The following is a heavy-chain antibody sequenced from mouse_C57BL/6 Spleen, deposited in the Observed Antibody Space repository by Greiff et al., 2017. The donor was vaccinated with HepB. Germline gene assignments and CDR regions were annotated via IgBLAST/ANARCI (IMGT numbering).Heavy chain of an antibody. D-gene: IGHD1-1*01. Sequence: EVKLEESGGGLVQPGGSMKLSCAASGFTFSDAWMDWVRQSPEKGLEWVAEIRNKANNHATYYAESVKGRFTISRDDSKSSVYLQMNSLRAEDTGIYYCTRLIYYYGSSYFDVWGTGTTVTVSS. CDR1: GFTFSDAW. CDR2: IRNKANNHAT. CDR3: TRLIYYYGSSYFDV. J-gene: IGHJ1*03. V-gene: IGHV6-6*01.